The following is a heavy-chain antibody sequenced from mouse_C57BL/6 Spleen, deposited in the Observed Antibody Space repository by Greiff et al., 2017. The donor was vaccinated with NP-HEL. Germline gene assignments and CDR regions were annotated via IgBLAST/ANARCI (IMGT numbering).Heavy chain of an antibody. CDR3: VRESPSYYSNYGGFAY. J-gene: IGHJ3*01. CDR2: IRSKSSNYAT. CDR1: GFTFNTYA. V-gene: IGHV10-3*01. Sequence: EVQLVESGGGLVQPKGSLKLSCAASGFTFNTYAMHWVRQAPGKGLEWVARIRSKSSNYATYYADSVKDRFTISRDDSQSMLYLQMNNLKTEDTAMYYCVRESPSYYSNYGGFAYWGQGTLVTVSA. D-gene: IGHD2-5*01.